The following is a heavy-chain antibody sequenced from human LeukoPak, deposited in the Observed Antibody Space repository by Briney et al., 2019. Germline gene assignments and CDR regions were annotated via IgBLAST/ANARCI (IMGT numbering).Heavy chain of an antibody. Sequence: PSETLSLTCTVSGGSISSYYWSWIRQPPGKGLEWIGYIYYSGSTNYNPSLKSRVTISVDTSKNQFSLKLSSVTAADTAVYYCAREGSGSLYNWFDPWGQGTLVTVSS. D-gene: IGHD3-10*01. J-gene: IGHJ5*02. CDR2: IYYSGST. V-gene: IGHV4-59*01. CDR3: AREGSGSLYNWFDP. CDR1: GGSISSYY.